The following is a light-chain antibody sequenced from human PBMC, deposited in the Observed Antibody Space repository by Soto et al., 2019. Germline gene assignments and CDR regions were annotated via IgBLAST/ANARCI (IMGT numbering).Light chain of an antibody. Sequence: QSALTQPASVSGSPGQSITISCTGTSSDVGAYDYVSWYQQHPAKAPELMIYEVSNRPSGVSNRFSGSKSVNTATLTISGLQADDEADYYCSSYTSSSTRVFGTGTKLTVL. CDR1: SSDVGAYDY. CDR2: EVS. J-gene: IGLJ1*01. V-gene: IGLV2-14*03. CDR3: SSYTSSSTRV.